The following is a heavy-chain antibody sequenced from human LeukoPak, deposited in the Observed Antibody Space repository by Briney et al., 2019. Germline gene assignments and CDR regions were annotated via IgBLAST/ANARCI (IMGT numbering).Heavy chain of an antibody. V-gene: IGHV4-30-4*01. Sequence: PSQTLSLTCTVSGGSISSGDYYWSWIRQPPGKGLEWIGYIYYSGSTYYNPSLKSRVTISVDTSKNQFSLKLSSVIAADTAVYYCARERRKVVTTPFDPWGQGTLVTVSS. CDR3: ARERRKVVTTPFDP. CDR2: IYYSGST. CDR1: GGSISSGDYY. D-gene: IGHD4-23*01. J-gene: IGHJ5*02.